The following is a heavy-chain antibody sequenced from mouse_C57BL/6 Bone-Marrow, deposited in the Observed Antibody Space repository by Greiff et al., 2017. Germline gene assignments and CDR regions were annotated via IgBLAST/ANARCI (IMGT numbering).Heavy chain of an antibody. CDR1: GYTFTDYN. V-gene: IGHV1-18*01. Sequence: DVKLQESGPELVKPGASVKIPCKASGYTFTDYNMDWVKQSHGKSLEWIGDINPNNGGTIYNQKFKGKATLTVDKSSSTAYMELRSLTSEDTAVYYCARHDYDEAWFAYWGQGTLVTVSA. J-gene: IGHJ3*01. D-gene: IGHD2-4*01. CDR2: INPNNGGT. CDR3: ARHDYDEAWFAY.